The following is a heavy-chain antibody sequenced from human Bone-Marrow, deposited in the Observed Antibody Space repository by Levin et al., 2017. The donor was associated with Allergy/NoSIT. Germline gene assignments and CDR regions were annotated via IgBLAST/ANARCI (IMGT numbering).Heavy chain of an antibody. D-gene: IGHD1-14*01. CDR2: IYSGGST. J-gene: IGHJ4*02. CDR3: ARNVPVTDLGY. Sequence: PSETLSLTCAASGFTVSNNYMTWVRQAPGKGLEWVSLIYSGGSTYYADSVKGRFTISRDSSKNTLYLQMNSLRAEDTAVYYCARNVPVTDLGYWGRGTLVTVSS. V-gene: IGHV3-53*01. CDR1: GFTVSNNY.